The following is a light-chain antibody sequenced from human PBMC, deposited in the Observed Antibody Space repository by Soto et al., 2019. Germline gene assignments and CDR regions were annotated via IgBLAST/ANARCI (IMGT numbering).Light chain of an antibody. Sequence: QMTQSPSTLSASVGDRVTITCRASHSISTWLAWFQQKPGKAPRLLIYDASSLEDGVPSRFSGGGSGTEFTLTICSLQPDDFATYYCQQYNTYSPATFGQGTKVDIK. CDR1: HSISTW. J-gene: IGKJ1*01. CDR2: DAS. CDR3: QQYNTYSPAT. V-gene: IGKV1-5*01.